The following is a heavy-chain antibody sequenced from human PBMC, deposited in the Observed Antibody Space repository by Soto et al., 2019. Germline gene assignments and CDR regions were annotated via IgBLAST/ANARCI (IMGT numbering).Heavy chain of an antibody. V-gene: IGHV4-59*08. CDR3: ARQTGARYWYFDL. Sequence: SETLSLTCTVSGGSNSSYYWSWIRQPPGKGLEWIGYIYYSGSTNYNPSLKSRVTISVDTSKNQFSLKLSSVTAADTAVYYCARQTGARYWYFDLWGRGTLVTVSS. D-gene: IGHD7-27*01. J-gene: IGHJ2*01. CDR1: GGSNSSYY. CDR2: IYYSGST.